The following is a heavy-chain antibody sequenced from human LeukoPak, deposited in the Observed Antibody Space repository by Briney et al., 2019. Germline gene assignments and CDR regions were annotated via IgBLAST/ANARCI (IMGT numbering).Heavy chain of an antibody. Sequence: SETLSLTCSVSGASTSSHYWSWIRQPPGKGLEWIGYIYYSVRTNYNPSLKSRVTISVDMPNNQFSLKMSSVTAADTAVYYCARTGDGYNYYNYYYMDVWGKGATVTVTS. CDR2: IYYSVRT. CDR3: ARTGDGYNYYNYYYMDV. J-gene: IGHJ6*03. D-gene: IGHD5-24*01. CDR1: GASTSSHY. V-gene: IGHV4-59*11.